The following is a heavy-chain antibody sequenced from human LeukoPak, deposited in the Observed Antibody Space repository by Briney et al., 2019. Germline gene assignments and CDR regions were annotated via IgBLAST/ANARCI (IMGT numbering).Heavy chain of an antibody. CDR3: AKDRGVQLWFGDY. CDR1: GFTFSNYA. CDR2: ISGSGDYT. J-gene: IGHJ4*02. D-gene: IGHD3-10*01. V-gene: IGHV3-23*01. Sequence: GGSLRLSCAASGFTFSNYAMSWVRQAPGKGLEWVSVISGSGDYTNYADSVKGRYTISRDNSKNTLYLQMNTLRAEDTAVYYCAKDRGVQLWFGDYWGQGTLVTVSS.